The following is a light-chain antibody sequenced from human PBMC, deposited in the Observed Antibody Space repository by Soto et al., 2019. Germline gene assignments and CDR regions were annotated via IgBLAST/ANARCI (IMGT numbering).Light chain of an antibody. J-gene: IGKJ5*01. CDR2: AAS. CDR1: QGISNN. CDR3: QKYNSVPIT. Sequence: DIQMTQSPSSLSASVGDRVTITCRASQGISNNLAWYQRKPGKVPKLLIYAASTLQSGVPSRFSGSGSGTDFTLTISSLQPEDVATYYCQKYNSVPITFGQGTRLEIK. V-gene: IGKV1-27*01.